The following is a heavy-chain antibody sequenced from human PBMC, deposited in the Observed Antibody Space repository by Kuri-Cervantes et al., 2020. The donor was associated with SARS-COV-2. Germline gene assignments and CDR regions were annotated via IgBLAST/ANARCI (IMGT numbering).Heavy chain of an antibody. D-gene: IGHD3-22*01. V-gene: IGHV1-69*13. J-gene: IGHJ6*03. CDR3: ALGYWGSGYPRYYYYMDV. Sequence: SVKVSCKASGGTFSSYAISWVRQAPGQGLEWMGGIIPIFGTANYAQKFQGRVTITADESTSTAYMELSSLRSEDAAVYYCALGYWGSGYPRYYYYMDVWGKGTTVTDSS. CDR1: GGTFSSYA. CDR2: IIPIFGTA.